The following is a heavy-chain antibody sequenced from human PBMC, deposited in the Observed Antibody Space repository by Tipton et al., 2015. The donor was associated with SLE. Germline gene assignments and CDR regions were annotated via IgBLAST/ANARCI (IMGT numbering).Heavy chain of an antibody. CDR1: GGSISSSSYY. J-gene: IGHJ2*01. CDR3: ARARTYWYFDL. Sequence: TLSLSCTVSGGSISSSSYYWGWIRQPPGKGLEWIGEINHSGSTNYNPSLKSRVTISVDTSKNQFSLKLSSVTAADTAVYYCARARTYWYFDLWGRGTLVTVSS. CDR2: INHSGST. V-gene: IGHV4-39*07.